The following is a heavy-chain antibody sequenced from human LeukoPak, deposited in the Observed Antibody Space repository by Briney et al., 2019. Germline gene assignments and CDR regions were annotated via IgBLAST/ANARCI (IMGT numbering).Heavy chain of an antibody. CDR2: IYSGGST. CDR3: ARELH. V-gene: IGHV3-66*02. CDR1: GFSVSSNY. D-gene: IGHD1-26*01. J-gene: IGHJ4*02. Sequence: PGGSLRLSCAASGFSVSSNYMSWVRQAPGKGLEWVTIIYSGGSTYYAGSVKGRFTISGDNSKNTLYLQMNSLRVEDTAVYYCARELHWGQGTLVTVSS.